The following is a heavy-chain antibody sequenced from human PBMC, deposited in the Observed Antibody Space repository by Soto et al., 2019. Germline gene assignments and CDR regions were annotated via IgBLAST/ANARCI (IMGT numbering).Heavy chain of an antibody. D-gene: IGHD1-26*01. Sequence: PSETLSLTCAVSGGSISSGGYYWSWIRQHPGKGLEWIRYIYYSGSTYYNPSLKSRVTISVDTSKNQFSLKLSSVTAAETAVYYCAREGAPNWFDPWGQGTLVTVSS. J-gene: IGHJ5*02. V-gene: IGHV4-31*11. CDR3: AREGAPNWFDP. CDR2: IYYSGST. CDR1: GGSISSGGYY.